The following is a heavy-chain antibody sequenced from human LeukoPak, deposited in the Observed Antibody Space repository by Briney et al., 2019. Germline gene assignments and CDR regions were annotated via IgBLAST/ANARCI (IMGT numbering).Heavy chain of an antibody. Sequence: PSETLSLTCAVYGGSFSGYYWSWIRQPPGKGLEWIGEINHSGSTNYNPSLKSRVTISVDTPKNQFSLKLTSVTAADTAVYYCARGRGPPLNYDYVWGSYRPRSCFDSWGQGTLVTVSS. CDR1: GGSFSGYY. CDR3: ARGRGPPLNYDYVWGSYRPRSCFDS. J-gene: IGHJ4*02. V-gene: IGHV4-34*01. D-gene: IGHD3-16*02. CDR2: INHSGST.